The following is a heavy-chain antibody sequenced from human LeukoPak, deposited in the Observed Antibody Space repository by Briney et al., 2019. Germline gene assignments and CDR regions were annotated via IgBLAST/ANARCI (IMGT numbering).Heavy chain of an antibody. V-gene: IGHV3-11*04. D-gene: IGHD6-13*01. CDR1: GFTFSDYN. Sequence: GGSLRLSCAASGFTFSDYNMRWIRRAPGKGLEWVSSISRSGSTKYYADSVKGRFTISRDNAKNSLYLQMNSLRAEDTAVYYCARDRRAAEWGSGRGYAFDIWGQGTMVTVSS. CDR3: ARDRRAAEWGSGRGYAFDI. J-gene: IGHJ3*02. CDR2: ISRSGSTK.